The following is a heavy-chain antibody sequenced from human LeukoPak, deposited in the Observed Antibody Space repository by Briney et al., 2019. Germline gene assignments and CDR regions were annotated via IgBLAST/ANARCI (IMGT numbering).Heavy chain of an antibody. J-gene: IGHJ5*02. Sequence: SETLSLTCTVSGGSISSSSYYWGWIRQPPGKGLEWIGSIYYSGSTYYNPSLKSRVTISVDTSKNQFSLKLSSVTAADTAVYYCARDGFYYYGSGSPFEHGFDPWGQGTLVTVSS. CDR3: ARDGFYYYGSGSPFEHGFDP. V-gene: IGHV4-39*07. CDR1: GGSISSSSYY. CDR2: IYYSGST. D-gene: IGHD3-10*01.